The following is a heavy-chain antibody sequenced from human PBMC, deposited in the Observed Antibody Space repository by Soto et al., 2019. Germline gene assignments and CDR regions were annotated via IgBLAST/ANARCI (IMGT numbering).Heavy chain of an antibody. CDR3: ASEESLPVDTAMVTRAGAFEI. J-gene: IGHJ3*02. D-gene: IGHD5-18*01. V-gene: IGHV3-21*01. Sequence: GGSLRLSCAASGFTFSSYSMNWVRQAPGKGLEWVSSISSSSSYIYYADSVKGRFTISRDNAKNSLYLQMNSLRPEDTAVYYCASEESLPVDTAMVTRAGAFEIWGQGTMVTVSS. CDR1: GFTFSSYS. CDR2: ISSSSSYI.